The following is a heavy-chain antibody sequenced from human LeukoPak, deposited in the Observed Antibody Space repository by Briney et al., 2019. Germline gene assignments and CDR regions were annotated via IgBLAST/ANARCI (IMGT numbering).Heavy chain of an antibody. CDR3: VSGYYVLTTPGTSFDP. V-gene: IGHV4-30-2*01. D-gene: IGHD4/OR15-4a*01. CDR2: IFHSGST. J-gene: IGHJ5*02. CDR1: GGSISSGGYS. Sequence: PSQTLSLTCAVSGGSISSGGYSWNWIRQPPGKGLEWIGYIFHSGSTYYNPSLKSRVTISVDRSKNQFSLKLSSVTAADTAVYYCVSGYYVLTTPGTSFDPWGQGTLVTVSS.